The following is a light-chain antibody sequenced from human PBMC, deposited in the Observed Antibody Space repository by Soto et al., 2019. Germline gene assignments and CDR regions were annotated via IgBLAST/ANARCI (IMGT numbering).Light chain of an antibody. J-gene: IGKJ1*01. CDR1: QSISSW. V-gene: IGKV1-5*03. CDR3: QQHKSYWCT. Sequence: DIPMTQSPSTLSASVGDRVTITCRASQSISSWLAWYQQKPGKAPKLLIYKAASLQSGVPSRFSGSGSGTEFTLTISSLQPYDFATDYCQQHKSYWCTFGQGTKVEIK. CDR2: KAA.